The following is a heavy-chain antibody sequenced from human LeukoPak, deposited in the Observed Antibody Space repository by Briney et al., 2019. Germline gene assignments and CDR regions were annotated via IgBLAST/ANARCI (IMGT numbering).Heavy chain of an antibody. CDR3: ARGHCTSGSCSRWFDP. CDR2: INHSGST. J-gene: IGHJ5*02. D-gene: IGHD2-15*01. CDR1: GGSFSGYY. V-gene: IGHV4-34*01. Sequence: SETLSLTCAVYGGSFSGYYWSWIRQPPGKGLEWIGEINHSGSTNYNPSLKSRVTISVDTSKNQFSLKLSSVTAADTAVYYCARGHCTSGSCSRWFDPWGQGTLVTVSS.